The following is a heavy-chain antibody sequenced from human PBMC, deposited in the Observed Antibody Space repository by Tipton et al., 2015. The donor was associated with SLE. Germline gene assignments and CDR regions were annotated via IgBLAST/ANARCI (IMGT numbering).Heavy chain of an antibody. V-gene: IGHV4-4*08. Sequence: CTVSGVSISNYYWSWFRHPPGKGLEWIGYIYTIGRTNYNPSLKSRLTLSLDTSKNELSLELNSVTAADTAVYYCARVGDTNVFDIWGQGTMVTVS. CDR2: IYTIGRT. D-gene: IGHD1-26*01. J-gene: IGHJ3*02. CDR3: ARVGDTNVFDI. CDR1: GVSISNYY.